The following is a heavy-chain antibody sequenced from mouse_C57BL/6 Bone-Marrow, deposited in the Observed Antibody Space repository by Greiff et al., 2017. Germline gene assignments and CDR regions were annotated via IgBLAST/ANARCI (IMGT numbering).Heavy chain of an antibody. J-gene: IGHJ1*03. CDR3: ARRDYDRRCYWYFDV. CDR2: IFPGSGST. CDR1: GYTFTDYY. Sequence: VQLQQSGPELVKPGASVKISCKASGYTFTDYYINWVKQRPGQGLEWIGWIFPGSGSTYYNEKFKGKATLTVDKSSSTAYMLLSSLTSEDSAVYFCARRDYDRRCYWYFDVWGTGTTVTVSS. V-gene: IGHV1-75*01. D-gene: IGHD2-4*01.